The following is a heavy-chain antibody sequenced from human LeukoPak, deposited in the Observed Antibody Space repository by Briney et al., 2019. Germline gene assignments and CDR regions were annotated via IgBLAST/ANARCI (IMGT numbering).Heavy chain of an antibody. D-gene: IGHD2-2*02. CDR2: ISAYNGNT. Sequence: ASVKVSCKASGYTFTSYGISWVRQAPGQGLEWMGWISAYNGNTNYAQKLQGRVTMTTDTSTSTVYMELSSLRSEDTAVYYCARVPAAIRGYYYYMDVWGKGTTVTVSS. CDR3: ARVPAAIRGYYYYMDV. V-gene: IGHV1-18*01. CDR1: GYTFTSYG. J-gene: IGHJ6*03.